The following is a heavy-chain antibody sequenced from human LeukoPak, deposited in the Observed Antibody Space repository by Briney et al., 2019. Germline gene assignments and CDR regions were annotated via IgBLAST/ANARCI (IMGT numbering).Heavy chain of an antibody. CDR1: GFTFSSYA. Sequence: GGSLRLSCAASGFTFSSYAMHWVRQAPGKGLEWVAVISYDGSNKYYADSVKGRFTISRDNSKNTLYLQMNSLRAEDTAVYYCARDQGITMVRGVICWGRGTLVTVSS. CDR3: ARDQGITMVRGVIC. CDR2: ISYDGSNK. D-gene: IGHD3-10*01. J-gene: IGHJ4*02. V-gene: IGHV3-30-3*01.